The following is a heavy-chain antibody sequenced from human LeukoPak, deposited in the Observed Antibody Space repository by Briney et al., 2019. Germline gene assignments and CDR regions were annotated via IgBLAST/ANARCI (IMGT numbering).Heavy chain of an antibody. CDR3: ARADYGDVLDY. J-gene: IGHJ4*02. V-gene: IGHV4-59*01. CDR1: GGSSSSYY. CDR2: IYYSGST. D-gene: IGHD4-17*01. Sequence: SETLSLTCTVSGGSSSSYYWSWIQQPPGKELEWIGYIYYSGSTNYNPSLKSRVTISVDTSKNQFSLKLSSVTAADMAVYYCARADYGDVLDYWGQGTLVTVSS.